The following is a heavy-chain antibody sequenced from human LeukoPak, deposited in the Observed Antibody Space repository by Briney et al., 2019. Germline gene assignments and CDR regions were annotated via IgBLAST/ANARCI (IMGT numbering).Heavy chain of an antibody. CDR2: VSKTGNT. J-gene: IGHJ4*02. V-gene: IGHV4-59*08. CDR3: ARRGAPSKFYYFDS. Sequence: SETLSLTCTVSGGSLTTHYWAWIRQPPGKGLEWIGFVSKTGNTNYNPSPKSRATISVDTSKNTFSLKLSSVTAADTAVYFCARRGAPSKFYYFDSWGQGTLVTVSS. D-gene: IGHD1-26*01. CDR1: GGSLTTHY.